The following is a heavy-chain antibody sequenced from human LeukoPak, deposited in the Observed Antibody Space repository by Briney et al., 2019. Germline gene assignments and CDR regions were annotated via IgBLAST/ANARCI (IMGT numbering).Heavy chain of an antibody. Sequence: GGSLRLSCAASGFTFSNFEMNWVRQAPGKGLEWVSYISGSGSTISYADYVKGRFTISRDNAKNSLYLQMNSLRAEDTAVYYCARDGRYCSGGSCYGHYYYGMDVWGQGTTVTVFS. CDR1: GFTFSNFE. CDR3: ARDGRYCSGGSCYGHYYYGMDV. D-gene: IGHD2-15*01. J-gene: IGHJ6*02. CDR2: ISGSGSTI. V-gene: IGHV3-48*03.